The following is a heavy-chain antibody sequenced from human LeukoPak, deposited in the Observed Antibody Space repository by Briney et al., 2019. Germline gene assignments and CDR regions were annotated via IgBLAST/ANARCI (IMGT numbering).Heavy chain of an antibody. J-gene: IGHJ4*02. CDR3: AREIYYDSSGPIDY. Sequence: GGSLRLSCAASGFNFSTYRMHWVRQAPGKGLEWVSYISSSGSTIYYADSVKGRFTISRDNAKNSLYLQMNSLRAEDTAVYYCAREIYYDSSGPIDYWGQGTLVTVSS. CDR2: ISSSGSTI. V-gene: IGHV3-48*03. CDR1: GFNFSTYR. D-gene: IGHD3-22*01.